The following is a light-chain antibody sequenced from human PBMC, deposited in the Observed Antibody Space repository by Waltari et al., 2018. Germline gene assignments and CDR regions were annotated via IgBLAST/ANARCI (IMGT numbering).Light chain of an antibody. Sequence: QSALTQPASVSGSPGQSITISCTGTSGDVGHYDYVSWYQQHPGKAPKGSIYDVATRPSGVAIRFSGSKSGNTASLTSSGLQAEDEADYFCSSYTSSSTLYVFGTGTKVTVL. J-gene: IGLJ1*01. CDR2: DVA. CDR3: SSYTSSSTLYV. V-gene: IGLV2-14*03. CDR1: SGDVGHYDY.